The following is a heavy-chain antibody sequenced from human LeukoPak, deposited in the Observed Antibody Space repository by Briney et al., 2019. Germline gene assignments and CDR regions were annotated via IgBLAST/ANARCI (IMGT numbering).Heavy chain of an antibody. V-gene: IGHV4-34*01. J-gene: IGHJ3*01. CDR1: GGSFSGYY. Sequence: SETLSLTCAVYGGSFSGYYWSWLRQPPGKGLEWIGEINHSGSTNYNPSLKSRVTISVDTSKNQFSLKLSSVTAADTAVYYCARYRLVGTNALDVWGQGTMVTVSS. CDR3: ARYRLVGTNALDV. D-gene: IGHD1-26*01. CDR2: INHSGST.